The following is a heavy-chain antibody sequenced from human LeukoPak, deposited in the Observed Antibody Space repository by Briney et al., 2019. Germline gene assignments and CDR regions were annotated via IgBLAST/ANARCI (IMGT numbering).Heavy chain of an antibody. CDR3: ARTSQYCSSTSCYDYYYGMDV. J-gene: IGHJ6*04. Sequence: PGGSLRLSCAASGFTFSVYYMSWVRQAPGEGLEWVSYISSSSSYTNYADSVKGRFTISRDNAKNSLYLQMNSLRAEDTAVYYCARTSQYCSSTSCYDYYYGMDVWGKGTTVTVSS. D-gene: IGHD2-2*01. CDR1: GFTFSVYY. V-gene: IGHV3-11*06. CDR2: ISSSSSYT.